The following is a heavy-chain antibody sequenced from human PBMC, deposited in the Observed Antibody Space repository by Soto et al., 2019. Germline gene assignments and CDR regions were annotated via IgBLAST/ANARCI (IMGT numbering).Heavy chain of an antibody. CDR1: GGSISSSTYY. V-gene: IGHV4-39*01. J-gene: IGHJ4*01. CDR3: ARLRGSTWVDY. Sequence: SETLSLTCTVSGGSISSSTYYWGWIRQPPGKGLEWIASISYSGSTYYNPSLKSRVTISVDPSTNQFSLKLSSVTAADTAVFFCARLRGSTWVDYWGQGTLVTVSS. CDR2: ISYSGST. D-gene: IGHD3-16*01.